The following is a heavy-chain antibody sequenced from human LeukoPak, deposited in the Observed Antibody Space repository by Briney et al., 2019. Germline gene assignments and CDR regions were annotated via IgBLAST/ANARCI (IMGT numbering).Heavy chain of an antibody. Sequence: GASVKVSCKASGRTFSSYAISWVRRAPGQGLEWMGGIIPIFGTANYAQKFQGRVTITTDESTSTAYMELSSLRSEDTAVYYCARVPAAQDYYYYYYMDVWGKGTTVTVSS. CDR3: ARVPAAQDYYYYYYMDV. V-gene: IGHV1-69*05. CDR2: IIPIFGTA. CDR1: GRTFSSYA. D-gene: IGHD2-2*01. J-gene: IGHJ6*03.